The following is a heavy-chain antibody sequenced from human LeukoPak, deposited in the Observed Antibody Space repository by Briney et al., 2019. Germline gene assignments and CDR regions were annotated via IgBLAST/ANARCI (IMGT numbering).Heavy chain of an antibody. CDR1: GFTLSSYA. V-gene: IGHV4-34*01. D-gene: IGHD1-26*01. CDR3: ASALGTPYAFDI. CDR2: INHSGST. J-gene: IGHJ3*02. Sequence: PGGSLGLSCVVSGFTLSSYAMSWVRQAPGKGLEWIGEINHSGSTNYNPSLKSRVTISVDTSKNQFSLKLSSVTAADTAVYYCASALGTPYAFDIWGQGTMVTVSS.